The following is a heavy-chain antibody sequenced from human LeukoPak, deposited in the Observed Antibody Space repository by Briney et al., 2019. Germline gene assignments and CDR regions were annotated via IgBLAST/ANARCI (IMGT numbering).Heavy chain of an antibody. CDR3: ARDRPNYYGSDGHYYRRDGDY. D-gene: IGHD3-22*01. CDR2: ITSRGEST. Sequence: GGSLRLSCAASGFTFSIYAMSWVRQAPGKGLQWVSSITSRGESTWYVHSVKGRFTITTDNSENTLYLQMHSLRAEDTAVYYCARDRPNYYGSDGHYYRRDGDYWGRGTLVSVSS. CDR1: GFTFSIYA. V-gene: IGHV3-23*01. J-gene: IGHJ4*02.